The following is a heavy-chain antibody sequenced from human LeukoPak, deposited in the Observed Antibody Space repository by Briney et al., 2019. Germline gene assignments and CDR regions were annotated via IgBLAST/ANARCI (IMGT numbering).Heavy chain of an antibody. CDR2: ISSSSSYI. CDR1: RFTFSSYK. CDR3: ARDSGSGEFDY. D-gene: IGHD3-3*01. J-gene: IGHJ4*02. Sequence: GGSLRLSCAASRFTFSSYKVNWVRQAPGKGLEWVSSISSSSSYIYYADSVKGRFTISRDNASNSLYLQMNSLRAEDTAVYYCARDSGSGEFDYWGQGTLVTVFS. V-gene: IGHV3-21*01.